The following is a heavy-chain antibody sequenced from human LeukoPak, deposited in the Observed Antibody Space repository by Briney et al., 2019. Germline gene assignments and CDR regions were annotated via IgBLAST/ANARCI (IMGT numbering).Heavy chain of an antibody. CDR1: GFTFSSHA. Sequence: PGGSLRLSCAASGFTFSSHAMSWVRQAPGKGLEWVSDISGSGGSTYYADSVKGRFTISRDNSKNTLYLQMNSLRAEDTAVYYCAKILYDSSGYYSHFDYWGQGTMVTVSS. CDR2: ISGSGGST. CDR3: AKILYDSSGYYSHFDY. V-gene: IGHV3-23*01. J-gene: IGHJ4*02. D-gene: IGHD3-22*01.